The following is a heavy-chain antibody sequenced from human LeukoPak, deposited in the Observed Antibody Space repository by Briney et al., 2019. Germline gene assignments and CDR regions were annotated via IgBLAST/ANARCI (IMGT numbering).Heavy chain of an antibody. D-gene: IGHD4-17*01. Sequence: PSETLSLTCAVYGGSFSSYYWSWIRQPPGKGLEWIGEINHSGSTNYNPSLKSRVTISVDTSKNQFSLKLSSVTAADTAVYYCARATGLRPGYFDYWGQGTLVTVSS. CDR1: GGSFSSYY. V-gene: IGHV4-34*01. CDR2: INHSGST. J-gene: IGHJ4*02. CDR3: ARATGLRPGYFDY.